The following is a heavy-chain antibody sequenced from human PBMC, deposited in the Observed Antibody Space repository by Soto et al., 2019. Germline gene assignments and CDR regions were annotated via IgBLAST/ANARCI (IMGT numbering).Heavy chain of an antibody. J-gene: IGHJ4*02. CDR1: GFTFTSSA. D-gene: IGHD5-18*01. Sequence: SVKVSCKASGFTFTSSAVQWVRQARGQRLEWIGWIVVGSGNTNYAQKFQERVTITRDMSTSTAYMELSSLRSEDTAVYYCAADIGYSYGHDYWGQGTLVTVSS. CDR3: AADIGYSYGHDY. V-gene: IGHV1-58*01. CDR2: IVVGSGNT.